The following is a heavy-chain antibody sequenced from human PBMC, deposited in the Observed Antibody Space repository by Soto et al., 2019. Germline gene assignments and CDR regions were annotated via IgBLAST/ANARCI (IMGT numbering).Heavy chain of an antibody. D-gene: IGHD6-6*01. CDR1: GFTFSTYA. Sequence: GSLRLSCEASGFTFSTYAMSWVRQAPGKGLEWVSSISGSGGGTYYADSVKGRFTISRDNSKNTLSLQMISLRAEDTAAYYCARLRYSSSAYYMDVWGKGTTVTVSS. CDR2: ISGSGGGT. V-gene: IGHV3-23*01. J-gene: IGHJ6*03. CDR3: ARLRYSSSAYYMDV.